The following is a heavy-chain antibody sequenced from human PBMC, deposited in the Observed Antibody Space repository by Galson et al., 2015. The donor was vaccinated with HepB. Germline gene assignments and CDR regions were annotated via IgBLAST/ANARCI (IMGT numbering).Heavy chain of an antibody. Sequence: CAISGDSVSSNSAAWNWIRQSPSRGLEWLGRTYYRSKWYNDYAVSVKSRITINPDTSKNQFSLQLNSVTPEDTAVYYCARDSQWEQLVPGAFDIWGQGTMVTVSS. CDR1: GDSVSSNSAA. J-gene: IGHJ3*02. D-gene: IGHD6-6*01. CDR2: TYYRSKWYN. V-gene: IGHV6-1*01. CDR3: ARDSQWEQLVPGAFDI.